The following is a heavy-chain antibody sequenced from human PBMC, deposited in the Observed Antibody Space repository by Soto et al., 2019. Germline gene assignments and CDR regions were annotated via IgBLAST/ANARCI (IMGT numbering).Heavy chain of an antibody. CDR2: ISSSSSYI. CDR1: GFSFSTYS. J-gene: IGHJ4*02. V-gene: IGHV3-21*01. D-gene: IGHD2-21*02. Sequence: GGSLRLSCAASGFSFSTYSMNWVRQAPGKGLEWVSSISSSSSYIHYADSVKGRFTISRDNAKNSLYLQMNSLRAEDTAVYYCARVAYCGGDCYYNYYFDYWGQGTLVTVSS. CDR3: ARVAYCGGDCYYNYYFDY.